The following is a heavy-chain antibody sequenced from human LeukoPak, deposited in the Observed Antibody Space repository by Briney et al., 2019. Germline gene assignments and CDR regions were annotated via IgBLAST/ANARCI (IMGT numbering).Heavy chain of an antibody. CDR1: GFTFSSYG. CDR2: ISYDGSNK. Sequence: GGSLRLSCAASGFTFSSYGMHWVRQAPGKGLEWVAVISYDGSNKYYADSVKGRFTISRDNSQNTLYLQMNSLRAEDTAVYYCAKILKGYDILTGLPPPYYYYGMDVWGQGTTVTVSS. V-gene: IGHV3-30*18. CDR3: AKILKGYDILTGLPPPYYYYGMDV. D-gene: IGHD3-9*01. J-gene: IGHJ6*02.